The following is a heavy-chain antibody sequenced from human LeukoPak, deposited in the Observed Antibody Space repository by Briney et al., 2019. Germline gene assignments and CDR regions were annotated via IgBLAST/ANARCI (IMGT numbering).Heavy chain of an antibody. J-gene: IGHJ4*02. D-gene: IGHD3/OR15-3a*01. V-gene: IGHV3-21*01. Sequence: SGGSLRLSCAASGFTFSSYSMNWVRQAPGKGLEWVSSISSSSSYIYYADSVKGRFTISRDNAKNSLYLQVNSLRAEDTAVYYCARGTQRGYWGQGTLVTVSS. CDR1: GFTFSSYS. CDR2: ISSSSSYI. CDR3: ARGTQRGY.